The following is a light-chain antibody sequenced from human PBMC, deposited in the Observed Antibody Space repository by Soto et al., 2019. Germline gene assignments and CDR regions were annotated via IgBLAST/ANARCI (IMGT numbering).Light chain of an antibody. J-gene: IGKJ4*01. CDR3: QQLSNYPYT. CDR2: AAS. Sequence: DIQLTQSPSFQSASVGDRVTITCRASQGISSYLAWFQQKPGNAPKLLIYAASTLQTGVPSRFSGSGSGTEFTLTISSLQPEDFATYYCQQLSNYPYTFGGGTKVEIK. CDR1: QGISSY. V-gene: IGKV1-9*01.